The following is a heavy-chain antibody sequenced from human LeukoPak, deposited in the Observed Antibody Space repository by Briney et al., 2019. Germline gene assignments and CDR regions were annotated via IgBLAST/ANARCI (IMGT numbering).Heavy chain of an antibody. V-gene: IGHV4-59*01. Sequence: SEPLSLPCTLSGRSISIYYWSWIRQPPGEALEGIGYIYYSGTINYNPSLKSRVTISVDTSKNQFSLKLSSVTAADTAVYYCARGVYIAAAQYGYWGQGTLVTVSS. CDR1: GRSISIYY. CDR2: IYYSGTI. J-gene: IGHJ4*02. CDR3: ARGVYIAAAQYGY. D-gene: IGHD6-13*01.